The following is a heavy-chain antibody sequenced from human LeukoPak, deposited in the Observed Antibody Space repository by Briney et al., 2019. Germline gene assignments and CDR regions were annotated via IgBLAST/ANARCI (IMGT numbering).Heavy chain of an antibody. D-gene: IGHD1-1*01. Sequence: PSETLSLTCTVSGGSISSSSYYWGWIRQPPGKGLEWIGSIYYSGSTYYNPSLKSRVTISVDRSKNQFSLKLSSVTAADTAVYYCASSTTYYFDYWGQGTLVTVSS. CDR2: IYYSGST. V-gene: IGHV4-39*07. CDR1: GGSISSSSYY. CDR3: ASSTTYYFDY. J-gene: IGHJ4*02.